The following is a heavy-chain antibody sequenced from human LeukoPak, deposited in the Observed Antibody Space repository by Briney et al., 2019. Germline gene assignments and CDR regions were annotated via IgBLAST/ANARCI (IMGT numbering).Heavy chain of an antibody. D-gene: IGHD5-12*01. V-gene: IGHV3-23*01. CDR3: ATSGYTNSL. J-gene: IGHJ4*02. Sequence: GGSLRLSCAASGFTFSSYAMNWVRQAPGKGLEWVSAIPGGGGSTYYADSVKGRFTISRDNSKNTLYLQMNSLRPEDTAVYFCATSGYTNSLWGQGTLVTVSS. CDR2: IPGGGGST. CDR1: GFTFSSYA.